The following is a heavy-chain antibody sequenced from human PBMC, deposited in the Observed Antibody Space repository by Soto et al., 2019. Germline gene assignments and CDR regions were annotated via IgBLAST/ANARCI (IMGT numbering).Heavy chain of an antibody. D-gene: IGHD2-2*01. V-gene: IGHV1-69*14. CDR1: VGTFSSYA. CDR3: ARHVPAAGYYYGMDV. Sequence: QVQLVQSGAEVKKPGSSVKVSCKASVGTFSSYAISWVRQAPGQGLEWMGGVIPIFGTANYAQKFQGRVRITADKSTSTAYMELRSLRSEDTAVYYCARHVPAAGYYYGMDVWGQGTTVTVSS. J-gene: IGHJ6*02. CDR2: VIPIFGTA.